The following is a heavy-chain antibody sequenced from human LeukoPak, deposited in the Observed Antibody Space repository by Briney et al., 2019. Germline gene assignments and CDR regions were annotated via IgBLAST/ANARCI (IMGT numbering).Heavy chain of an antibody. Sequence: GGSLRLSCAASGLAFSNTWMSWVGQAPGKGLDWVGRIKSKTDGGTTDYAAPVKGRFTISRDDSKNTLYLQMNSLKTEDTAVYYCTTECAYYYDSSGYDPYYFDYWGQGTLVTVSS. J-gene: IGHJ4*02. CDR1: GLAFSNTW. CDR3: TTECAYYYDSSGYDPYYFDY. D-gene: IGHD3-22*01. V-gene: IGHV3-15*01. CDR2: IKSKTDGGTT.